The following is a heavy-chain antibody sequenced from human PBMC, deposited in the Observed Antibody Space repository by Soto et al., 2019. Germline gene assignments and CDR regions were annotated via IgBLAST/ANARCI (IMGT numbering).Heavy chain of an antibody. Sequence: QVQLVESGGGLVKPGGSLRLSCAASGFTLSDYYMTWIRQAPGKGLEWVSDISISGTTIHYADSVRGRFNISRDNAKNARWLQRNTLRAEDTAVYYGARFRGDGYDNFWGQGTLVTVSS. CDR2: ISISGTTI. D-gene: IGHD3-22*01. CDR3: ARFRGDGYDNF. J-gene: IGHJ4*02. V-gene: IGHV3-11*01. CDR1: GFTLSDYY.